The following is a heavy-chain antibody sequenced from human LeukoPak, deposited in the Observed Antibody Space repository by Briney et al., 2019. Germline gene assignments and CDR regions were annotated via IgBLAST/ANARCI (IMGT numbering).Heavy chain of an antibody. CDR1: GFMFNNYG. Sequence: GGSLRLSCAASGFMFNNYGLHRVRQAPGKGLEWVATIKPDESEKYYVDSVKGRFTISRDNAKNSLFLQMNSLRAEDTAVYYCARESFGRFGAHTPHSDYWGQGTLVTVSS. J-gene: IGHJ4*02. CDR3: ARESFGRFGAHTPHSDY. CDR2: IKPDESEK. V-gene: IGHV3-7*01. D-gene: IGHD3-10*01.